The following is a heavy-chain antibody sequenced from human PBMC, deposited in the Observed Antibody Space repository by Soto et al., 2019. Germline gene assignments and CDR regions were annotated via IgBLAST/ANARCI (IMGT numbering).Heavy chain of an antibody. J-gene: IGHJ4*02. V-gene: IGHV3-7*01. CDR3: ATGAWYFVH. Sequence: GGSLRLSCAASGFTFSSYWMSWVRQVPGKGLEWVANIKVDGSEKYCVDSVKGRFTISRDNAKNSLYLQMHSLRAEDTTVYYCATGAWYFVHWGQGALVTVSS. CDR1: GFTFSSYW. CDR2: IKVDGSEK.